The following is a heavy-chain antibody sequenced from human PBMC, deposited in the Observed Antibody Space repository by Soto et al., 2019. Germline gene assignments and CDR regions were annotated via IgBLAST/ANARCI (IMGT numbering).Heavy chain of an antibody. CDR1: GGSISSYY. D-gene: IGHD3-10*02. Sequence: QVQLQESGPGLVKPSETLSLTCTVSGGSISSYYWSWIRQPPGKGLEWIGFIFYSGSTSYNPSLKSRVTLSLDXXEYQFSLKLNSVTAADTAVYYCASMIGDPVLSFDSWGQGTLVAVSS. CDR3: ASMIGDPVLSFDS. J-gene: IGHJ5*01. V-gene: IGHV4-59*01. CDR2: IFYSGST.